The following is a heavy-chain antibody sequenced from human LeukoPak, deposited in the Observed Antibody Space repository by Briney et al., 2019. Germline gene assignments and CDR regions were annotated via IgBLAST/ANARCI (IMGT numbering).Heavy chain of an antibody. D-gene: IGHD1-26*01. J-gene: IGHJ4*02. CDR2: IRTKPYGGTT. CDR1: GFTFGDYA. V-gene: IGHV3-49*03. CDR3: TTDPRWELLVSPY. Sequence: PGGSLRLSCTVSGFTFGDYAMSWFRQAPGKGLEWVGFIRTKPYGGTTDYAASVKGRFTISRDDSKSIAYQQMNSLKTEDTAVYYCTTDPRWELLVSPYWGQGTLVTVSS.